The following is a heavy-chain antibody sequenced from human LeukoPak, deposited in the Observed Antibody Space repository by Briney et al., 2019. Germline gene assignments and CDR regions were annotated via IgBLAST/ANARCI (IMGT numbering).Heavy chain of an antibody. V-gene: IGHV3-30-3*01. CDR2: ISYDGSNK. CDR1: GFTFSSYA. J-gene: IGHJ2*01. CDR3: AKEYGSDNWFFDL. D-gene: IGHD2-15*01. Sequence: GRSLRLSCAASGFTFSSYAMHWVRQAPGKGLEWVAVISYDGSNKYYADSVKGRFTISRDNSKNTPYLQMNSLRDEDTAVYYCAKEYGSDNWFFDLWGRGTLVTVSA.